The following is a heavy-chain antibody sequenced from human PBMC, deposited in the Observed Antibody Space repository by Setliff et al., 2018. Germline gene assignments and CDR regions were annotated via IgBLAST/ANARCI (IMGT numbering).Heavy chain of an antibody. V-gene: IGHV4-61*01. CDR2: IYYTGST. Sequence: SETLSLTCGVSGYSISSGHFWGWIRQSPGRGLEWIGDIYYTGSTTYSPSLKSRVTISPDTSKNQFHLTVNSVTAADTAVYYCARALRSPLGGTAFVPIHFDPWGQGILVTVSS. D-gene: IGHD3-16*01. CDR1: GYSISSGHF. CDR3: ARALRSPLGGTAFVPIHFDP. J-gene: IGHJ5*02.